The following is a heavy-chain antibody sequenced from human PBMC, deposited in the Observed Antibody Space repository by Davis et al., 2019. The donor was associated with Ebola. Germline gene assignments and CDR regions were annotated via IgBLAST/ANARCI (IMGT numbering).Heavy chain of an antibody. J-gene: IGHJ6*02. Sequence: GGSLRLSCAASGFTFSSYAMSWVRQAPGKGLEWVSAISGSGGSTYYADSVKGRFTISRDNSKNTLYLQMNSLRAEDTAVYYCAKSGSSGGGYYYGMDVWGQGTTVTVSS. CDR2: ISGSGGST. D-gene: IGHD3-10*01. CDR3: AKSGSSGGGYYYGMDV. V-gene: IGHV3-23*01. CDR1: GFTFSSYA.